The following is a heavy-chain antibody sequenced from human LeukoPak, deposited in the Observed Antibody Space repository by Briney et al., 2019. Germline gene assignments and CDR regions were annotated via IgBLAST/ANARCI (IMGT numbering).Heavy chain of an antibody. J-gene: IGHJ4*02. Sequence: GGSLRLSCEASGLTFSNAWMTWVRQAPGKGMGWVGRIKSKTDGGTTDYAAPVKGRFTISRDDSKNTVYLQMNGLKTEDTAVYYCAKVGVYYYDYWGQGALVTVSS. CDR1: GLTFSNAW. D-gene: IGHD3-22*01. CDR3: AKVGVYYYDY. CDR2: IKSKTDGGTT. V-gene: IGHV3-15*01.